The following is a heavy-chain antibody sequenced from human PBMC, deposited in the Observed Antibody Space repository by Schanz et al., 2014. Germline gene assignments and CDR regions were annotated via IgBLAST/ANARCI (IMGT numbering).Heavy chain of an antibody. V-gene: IGHV3-33*06. D-gene: IGHD3-10*01. Sequence: VQLLESGGGVVQPGRSLRLSCVASGFTFSSYDVFWVRQAPGKGLEWVAILWHDGSKKYYADSVKGRFTISRDNSKSTLYLQMNSLRAEDTAVYYCAKDGPGGSGSYSADGGMDVWGQGTTVTVSS. CDR3: AKDGPGGSGSYSADGGMDV. CDR1: GFTFSSYD. CDR2: LWHDGSKK. J-gene: IGHJ6*02.